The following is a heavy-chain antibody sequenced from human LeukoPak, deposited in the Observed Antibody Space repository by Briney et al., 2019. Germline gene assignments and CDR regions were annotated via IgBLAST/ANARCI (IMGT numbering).Heavy chain of an antibody. CDR3: TKWSGFGDD. D-gene: IGHD3-10*01. V-gene: IGHV3-23*01. J-gene: IGHJ4*02. CDR1: GFTFSSNS. CDR2: ISGSGDST. Sequence: GGSLRLSCAASGFTFSSNSMTWVRQTPGKGLEWVSGISGSGDSTFYADSVKGRFTISRDNSRNTLYLQMSSLRPKDTPVYYCTKWSGFGDDWGQGTLVTVSS.